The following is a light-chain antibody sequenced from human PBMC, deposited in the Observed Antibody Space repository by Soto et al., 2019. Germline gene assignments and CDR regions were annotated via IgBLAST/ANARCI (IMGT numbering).Light chain of an antibody. CDR2: EVT. CDR1: SGDVGSYNL. J-gene: IGLJ7*01. CDR3: CSYTGSHAV. V-gene: IGLV2-23*02. Sequence: QSALTQPASVSGSPGQSITISCTGTSGDVGSYNLVSWYQHHPGKAPKLMIYEVTKRPSGVSNRFSGSKSDNTASLTISGLQAEDEADYYCCSYTGSHAVFGRGTQLTVL.